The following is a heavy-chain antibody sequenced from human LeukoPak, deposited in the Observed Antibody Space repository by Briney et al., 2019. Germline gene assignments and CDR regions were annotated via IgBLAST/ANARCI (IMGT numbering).Heavy chain of an antibody. D-gene: IGHD4-11*01. CDR1: GFSLSSYA. CDR3: ARDYPYSYYMNV. V-gene: IGHV3-23*01. CDR2: ISSTDAGT. Sequence: PGGSLRLSCAASGFSLSSYAMSWVRQAPGKGLEGGSAISSTDAGTYHADSVRGRFTISRDSSKNTLYLQMNSLRAEDTAVYYCARDYPYSYYMNVWGNGTTVTVSS. J-gene: IGHJ6*03.